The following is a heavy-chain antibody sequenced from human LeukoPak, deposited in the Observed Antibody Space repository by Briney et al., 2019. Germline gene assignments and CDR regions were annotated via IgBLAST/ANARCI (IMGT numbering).Heavy chain of an antibody. J-gene: IGHJ5*02. CDR3: ARDDYGGNSGGNWFDP. CDR1: GGSFSGYY. Sequence: SETLSLTCAVYGGSFSGYYWSWIRQPPGKGLEWIGEINHSGSTNYNPSLKSRVTISVDTSKNQFSLKLSSVTAADTAVYYCARDDYGGNSGGNWFDPWGQGTLVTVSS. D-gene: IGHD4-23*01. CDR2: INHSGST. V-gene: IGHV4-34*01.